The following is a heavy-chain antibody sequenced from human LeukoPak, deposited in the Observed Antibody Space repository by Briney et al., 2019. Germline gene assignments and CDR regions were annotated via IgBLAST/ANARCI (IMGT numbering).Heavy chain of an antibody. V-gene: IGHV4-59*01. CDR2: IYYSGST. D-gene: IGHD1-26*01. CDR3: ARISGSYYYYYYMDV. CDR1: GGSISRYY. Sequence: SETLSLTCTVSGGSISRYYWSWIRQPPGKGLEWIGFIYYSGSTNYNPSLKSRVAISVDTSKSQFSLKLSSVTAADTAVYYCARISGSYYYYYYMDVWGKGTTVTVSS. J-gene: IGHJ6*03.